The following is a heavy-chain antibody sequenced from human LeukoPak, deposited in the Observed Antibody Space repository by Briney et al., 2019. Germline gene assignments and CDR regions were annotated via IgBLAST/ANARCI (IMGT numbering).Heavy chain of an antibody. CDR1: GFTFSSYW. CDR2: RKQDGSEK. Sequence: QPGGSLRLSCAASGFTFSSYWMSWVRQAPGKGLEWVANRKQDGSEKYYVDSVKGRFTISRDNAKNSLYLQMNSLRAEDTAVYYCARLAARRGYYYYYMDVWGKGTTVTVSS. J-gene: IGHJ6*03. V-gene: IGHV3-7*01. D-gene: IGHD6-6*01. CDR3: ARLAARRGYYYYYMDV.